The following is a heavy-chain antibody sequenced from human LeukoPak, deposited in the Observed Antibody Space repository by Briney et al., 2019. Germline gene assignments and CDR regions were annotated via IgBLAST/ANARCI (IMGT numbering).Heavy chain of an antibody. CDR3: ARGGTNITMVRGVIAFWRPFDY. CDR1: GGSISRYY. V-gene: IGHV4-59*01. Sequence: SETLSLTCTVSGGSISRYYWSWIRQPPGKGLEWIGYIYYSGSTNYNPSLKSRVTISVDTSKNQFSLKLSSVTAADTAVYYCARGGTNITMVRGVIAFWRPFDYWGQGTLVTVSS. J-gene: IGHJ4*02. D-gene: IGHD3-10*01. CDR2: IYYSGST.